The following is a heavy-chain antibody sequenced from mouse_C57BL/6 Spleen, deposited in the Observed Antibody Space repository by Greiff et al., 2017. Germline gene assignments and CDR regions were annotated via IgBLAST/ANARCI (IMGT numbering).Heavy chain of an antibody. Sequence: VQLQQSGTVLARPGASVKMSCKTSGYTFTSSWMHWVKQRPGQGLEWIGAIYPGNSDTSYNQKFQGKDNLTAVTSASAAYMELSSLTNEDVAVNYCTGGGTGPFAYWGQGTLVTVSA. CDR2: IYPGNSDT. CDR3: TGGGTGPFAY. J-gene: IGHJ3*01. V-gene: IGHV1-5*01. CDR1: GYTFTSSW. D-gene: IGHD4-1*01.